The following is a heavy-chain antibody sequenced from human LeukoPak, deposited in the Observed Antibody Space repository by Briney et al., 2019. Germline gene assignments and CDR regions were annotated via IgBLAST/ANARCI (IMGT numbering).Heavy chain of an antibody. CDR3: ARGGYSYDNWFDP. D-gene: IGHD5-18*01. Sequence: SETLSLTCTVSGDSISSGSYYWSWIRQPAGEGLEWIGRIYSSGRTHYSPSLKSRVTISVDTSKNQFSLKLSSVTAADTAVYYCARGGYSYDNWFDPWGQGTLVTVSS. CDR1: GDSISSGSYY. J-gene: IGHJ5*02. V-gene: IGHV4-61*02. CDR2: IYSSGRT.